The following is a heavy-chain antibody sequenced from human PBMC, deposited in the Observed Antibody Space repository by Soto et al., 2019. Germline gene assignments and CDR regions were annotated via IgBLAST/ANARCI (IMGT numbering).Heavy chain of an antibody. V-gene: IGHV4-34*01. CDR2: INHSGNT. J-gene: IGHJ5*02. Sequence: SETLSLTCAVYGASLSDNYCNWLRQPPGKGLEWIGEINHSGNTNYNPSLRSRVTISIDTSKNQLSLNLRSVSAADTAVYYCARGGGEFDAWGQGTPVTVSS. CDR3: ARGGGEFDA. D-gene: IGHD2-21*01. CDR1: GASLSDNY.